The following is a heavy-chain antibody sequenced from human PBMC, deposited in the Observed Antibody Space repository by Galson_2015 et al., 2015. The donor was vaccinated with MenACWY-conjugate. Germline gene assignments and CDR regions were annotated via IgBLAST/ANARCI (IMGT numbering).Heavy chain of an antibody. D-gene: IGHD6-19*01. J-gene: IGHJ4*02. CDR1: GGSVGSSRYS. CDR3: ARNCNPWYSSLPYYFDY. CDR2: FYYSGST. V-gene: IGHV4-39*01. Sequence: ETLSLTCTVSGGSVGSSRYSWGWIRQPPGKGLEWIGSFYYSGSTYYNPSLKSRVTISVDTSRNQFSLNLNSVTASDTAVYYCARNCNPWYSSLPYYFDYWGQGTLVTVSS.